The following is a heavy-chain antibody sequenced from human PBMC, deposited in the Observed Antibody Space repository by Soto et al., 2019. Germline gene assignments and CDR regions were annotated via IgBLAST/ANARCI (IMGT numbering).Heavy chain of an antibody. J-gene: IGHJ4*02. CDR1: GGSISSGDYY. V-gene: IGHV4-30-4*01. D-gene: IGHD1-7*01. Sequence: SETLSLTCTVSGGSISSGDYYWSWIRQPPGKGLEWIGSIYYSGSTHYNPSLKSRVTISLDKSENQFSLKVTSLTAADTAVYYCASRDPGTSVDYWGQGTLVTVSS. CDR3: ASRDPGTSVDY. CDR2: IYYSGST.